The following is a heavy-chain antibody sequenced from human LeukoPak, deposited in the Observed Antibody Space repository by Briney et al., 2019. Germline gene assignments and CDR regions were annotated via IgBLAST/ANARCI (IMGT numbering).Heavy chain of an antibody. D-gene: IGHD6-13*01. CDR1: GFTFDDYT. CDR3: AKDLVLGSSSWWAIFDY. V-gene: IGHV3-43*01. CDR2: ISWDGGST. J-gene: IGHJ4*02. Sequence: PGGSLRLSCAASGFTFDDYTMHWVRQAPGKGLEWVSLISWDGGSTYYADSVKGRFTISRDNSKNSLYLQMNSLRTEDTALYYCAKDLVLGSSSWWAIFDYWGQGTLVTVPS.